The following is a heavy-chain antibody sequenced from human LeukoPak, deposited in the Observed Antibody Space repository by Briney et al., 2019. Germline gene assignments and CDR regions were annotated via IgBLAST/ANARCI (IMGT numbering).Heavy chain of an antibody. CDR1: GGSFSGYY. V-gene: IGHV4-34*01. D-gene: IGHD3-3*01. CDR2: INHSGST. Sequence: SETLSLTCAVYGGSFSGYYESGIRQPPGEGLEWIGEINHSGSTNYNPSLKSPVTISVDTSKNQISLKLASLTAAATVFYYSARGPFPYDSWSGLPRPYYFDYWGQGTLVTVSS. J-gene: IGHJ4*02. CDR3: ARGPFPYDSWSGLPRPYYFDY.